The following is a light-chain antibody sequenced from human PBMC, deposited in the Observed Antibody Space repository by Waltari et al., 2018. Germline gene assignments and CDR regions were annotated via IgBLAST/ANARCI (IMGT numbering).Light chain of an antibody. CDR2: GNS. Sequence: QSVLTQPPSVPVAPGPRVTTSCPASRPNIRAGHDVHWYQQLPGTAPKPLIHGNSNRPSGVPDRFSGSKSGTSASLAITGLQAEDEADYYCQSYDSSLSGVVFGGGTKLTVL. CDR3: QSYDSSLSGVV. J-gene: IGLJ2*01. CDR1: RPNIRAGHD. V-gene: IGLV1-40*01.